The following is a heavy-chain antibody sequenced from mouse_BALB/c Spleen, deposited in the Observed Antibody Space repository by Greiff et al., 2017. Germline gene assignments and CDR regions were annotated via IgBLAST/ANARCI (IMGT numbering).Heavy chain of an antibody. V-gene: IGHV1-47*01. Sequence: VKLQQSGAELVKPGASVKMSCKAFGYTFTTYPMEWMKQNHGKSLEWIGYFHPYNDDTKYNEKFKGKAKLTVEKSSSTVYLELSRLTSEDSAVYYCARGAYYRYDGYAMDDWGQGTSVTVSS. CDR2: FHPYNDDT. CDR3: ARGAYYRYDGYAMDD. D-gene: IGHD2-14*01. CDR1: GYTFTTYP. J-gene: IGHJ4*01.